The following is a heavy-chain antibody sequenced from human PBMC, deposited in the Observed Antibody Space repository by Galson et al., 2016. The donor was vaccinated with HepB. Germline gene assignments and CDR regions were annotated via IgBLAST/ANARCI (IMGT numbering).Heavy chain of an antibody. CDR2: VVGSGSKT. CDR3: GKRGSSGFVNYYGMDV. J-gene: IGHJ6*02. V-gene: IGHV3-23*01. Sequence: SLRLSCAASGFSFSNFAMTWVRQAPGRGLEWVSTVVGSGSKTFYADSVKGRFTVSRANSRNTLHLQMIGLRAEDTAVYYCGKRGSSGFVNYYGMDVWGQGTTVTVSS. D-gene: IGHD3-10*01. CDR1: GFSFSNFA.